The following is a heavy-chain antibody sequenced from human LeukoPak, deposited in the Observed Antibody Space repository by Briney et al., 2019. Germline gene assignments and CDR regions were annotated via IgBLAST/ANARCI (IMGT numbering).Heavy chain of an antibody. CDR1: GITFNRYA. J-gene: IGHJ6*02. Sequence: PGGSLRLSCLASGITFNRYAMHWVRQSPGKGLEWVAVISYDGGSKDHAGSVKGRVTISRDNSKNTLYLQMNSLRVEDTAVYYCARGGTETYYRYYGMDVWGQGTTVTVSS. D-gene: IGHD3-22*01. CDR2: ISYDGGSK. CDR3: ARGGTETYYRYYGMDV. V-gene: IGHV3-30*04.